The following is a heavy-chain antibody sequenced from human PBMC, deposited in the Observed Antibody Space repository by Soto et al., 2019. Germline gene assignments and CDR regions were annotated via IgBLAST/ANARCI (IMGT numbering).Heavy chain of an antibody. CDR3: ARVGLGYYYDSSGYYPYDY. CDR1: GFTFSSYS. D-gene: IGHD3-22*01. Sequence: EVQLVESGGGLVKPGGSLRLSCAASGFTFSSYSMNWVRQAPGNGLEWVSSISSSSSYIYYADSVKGRFTISRDNAKNSLYLQMNSLSAEDTAVYYCARVGLGYYYDSSGYYPYDYWGQGTLVTVSS. J-gene: IGHJ4*02. CDR2: ISSSSSYI. V-gene: IGHV3-21*01.